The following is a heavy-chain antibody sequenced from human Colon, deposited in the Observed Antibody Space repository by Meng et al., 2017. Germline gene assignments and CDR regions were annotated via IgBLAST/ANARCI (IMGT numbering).Heavy chain of an antibody. D-gene: IGHD2-8*01. CDR1: GGSISGGSIKTYH. V-gene: IGHV4-61*01. CDR3: VMYYAGQGGRGY. CDR2: KDYIGST. Sequence: QLQLQESGPGLVKPSETLSLTCSVPGGSISGGSIKTYHWSWIRQPPGKGLEWIGQKDYIGSTNYIPSLKSRVSISVDMSKNQFSLKLTSVTAADAAVYYCVMYYAGQGGRGYWGQGTLVTVSS. J-gene: IGHJ4*02.